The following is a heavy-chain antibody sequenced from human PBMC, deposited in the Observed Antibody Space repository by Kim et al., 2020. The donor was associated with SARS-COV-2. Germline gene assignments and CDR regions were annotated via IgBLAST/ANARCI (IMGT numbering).Heavy chain of an antibody. CDR3: ARGTNYYYGMDV. D-gene: IGHD2-2*01. V-gene: IGHV1-69*01. Sequence: NYAQKFQGRVTITADESTSTAYMELSSLRSEDTAVYYCARGTNYYYGMDVWGQGTTVTVSS. J-gene: IGHJ6*02.